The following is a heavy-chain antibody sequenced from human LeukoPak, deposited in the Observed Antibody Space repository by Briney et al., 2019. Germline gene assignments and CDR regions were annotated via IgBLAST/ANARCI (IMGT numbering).Heavy chain of an antibody. Sequence: TSETLSLTCTVSGGSLRSYYWSWIRQPPGKGLEWIGYIYNSGSTNYNPSLKSRVTISVDTSKNQFSLKLSSVTAADTAVYYCARSDYYGSGSGAFDIWGQGTMVTVSS. V-gene: IGHV4-59*01. D-gene: IGHD3-10*01. CDR3: ARSDYYGSGSGAFDI. J-gene: IGHJ3*02. CDR2: IYNSGST. CDR1: GGSLRSYY.